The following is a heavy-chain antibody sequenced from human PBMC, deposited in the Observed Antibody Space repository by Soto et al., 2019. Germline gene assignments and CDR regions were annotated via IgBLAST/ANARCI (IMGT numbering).Heavy chain of an antibody. CDR2: IYYSGST. V-gene: IGHV4-31*03. CDR1: GGSISSGGYY. D-gene: IGHD2-2*02. CDR3: SRRGVSGPIPGFDY. Sequence: TLSLTCTVSGGSISSGGYYWSWIRRHPGKGLEWIGYIYYSGSTYYNPSLKSRVTITVDTSKNQFSLKLSSVTAADTAVYSFSRRGVSGPIPGFDYWGKGDLVTVSS. J-gene: IGHJ4*02.